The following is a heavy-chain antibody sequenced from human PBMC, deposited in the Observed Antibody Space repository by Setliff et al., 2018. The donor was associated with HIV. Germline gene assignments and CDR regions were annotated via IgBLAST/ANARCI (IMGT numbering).Heavy chain of an antibody. CDR2: IIPIFGTA. J-gene: IGHJ3*01. D-gene: IGHD6-13*01. Sequence: ASVKVSCKASRGTFSSYAIIWVRQAPGQGLEWMGGIIPIFGTANYAQKFQDRVTITADESTSTAYMELSSLRYEDTAFYFCARGRAALNAFDVWGQGTMVTVSS. CDR1: RGTFSSYA. CDR3: ARGRAALNAFDV. V-gene: IGHV1-69*13.